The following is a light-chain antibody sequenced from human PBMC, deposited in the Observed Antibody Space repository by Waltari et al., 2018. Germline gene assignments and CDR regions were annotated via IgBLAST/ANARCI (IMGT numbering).Light chain of an antibody. CDR2: KAS. V-gene: IGKV1-5*03. CDR3: QQYNSIPWT. CDR1: QSINSW. Sequence: DIQMTQSPSTLSASVGDRVIITCRASQSINSWLAWYQQKAGAAPKLLIYKASTLESGVASRFSGGGSGTEFTITISSLQPDDFATYFCQQYNSIPWTFGQGTKVEIK. J-gene: IGKJ1*01.